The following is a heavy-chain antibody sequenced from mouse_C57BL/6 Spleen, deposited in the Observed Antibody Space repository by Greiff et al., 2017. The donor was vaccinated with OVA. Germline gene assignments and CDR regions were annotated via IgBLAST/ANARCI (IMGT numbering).Heavy chain of an antibody. CDR3: ARRHYYGSSHWYFDV. CDR1: GYTFTSYW. D-gene: IGHD1-1*01. CDR2: IHPNSGST. V-gene: IGHV1-64*01. Sequence: VQLQQPGAELVKPGASVKLSCKASGYTFTSYWMHWVKQRPGQGLEWIGMIHPNSGSTNYNEKFKSKATLTVDKSSSTAYMQLSSLTSEDSAVYYCARRHYYGSSHWYFDVWGTGTTVTVSS. J-gene: IGHJ1*03.